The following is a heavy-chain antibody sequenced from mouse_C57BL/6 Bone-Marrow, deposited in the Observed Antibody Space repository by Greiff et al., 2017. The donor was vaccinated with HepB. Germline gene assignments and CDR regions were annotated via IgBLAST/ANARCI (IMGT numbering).Heavy chain of an antibody. D-gene: IGHD2-4*01. CDR1: GYSFTDYN. V-gene: IGHV1-39*01. J-gene: IGHJ2*01. CDR3: ARERSYDYDFDY. Sequence: EVKLMESGPELVKPGASVKISCKASGYSFTDYNMNWVKQRNGKSLEWIGVINPNYGTTSYNQKFKGKATLTVDQSSSTAYMQLNSLTSEDSAVYYCARERSYDYDFDYWGQGTTLTVSS. CDR2: INPNYGTT.